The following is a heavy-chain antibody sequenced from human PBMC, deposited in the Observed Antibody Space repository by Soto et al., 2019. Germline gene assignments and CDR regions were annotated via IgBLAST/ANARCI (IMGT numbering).Heavy chain of an antibody. V-gene: IGHV3-30-3*01. Sequence: QVQLVESGGGVVQPGRSPRLSCAASGFTLSSYSMHWVRQAPGKGLEWVGVISYDGNKKYYRESVKGRFSISRDTSNNTVHLQMNSLRPDDTAVYYCARSVAVAGLDYWGQGSLVTVSS. CDR1: GFTLSSYS. CDR3: ARSVAVAGLDY. CDR2: ISYDGNKK. J-gene: IGHJ4*02. D-gene: IGHD6-19*01.